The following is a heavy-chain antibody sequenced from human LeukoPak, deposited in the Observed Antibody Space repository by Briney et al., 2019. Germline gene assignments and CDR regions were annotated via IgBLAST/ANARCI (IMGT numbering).Heavy chain of an antibody. CDR3: ARFTALYYYYYGMDV. CDR2: IYHTGST. D-gene: IGHD5-18*01. J-gene: IGHJ6*02. Sequence: SETLSLTCTVSGGSIRSFFWSWLRQPPGKPLEWLGHIYHTGSTNYNPSFKSRLTISVDMSKNQFSLKLSSVTAADTAVYYCARFTALYYYYYGMDVWGQGTTVTVSS. V-gene: IGHV4-59*12. CDR1: GGSIRSFF.